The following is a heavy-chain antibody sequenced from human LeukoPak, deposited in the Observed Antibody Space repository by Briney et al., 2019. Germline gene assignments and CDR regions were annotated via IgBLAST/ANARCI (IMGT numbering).Heavy chain of an antibody. Sequence: GGSLRLSCAASGFTFSSYEMNWVRQAPGKGLEWVSYISSSGSTIYYADSVKGRFTISRDNAKNSLYLQMNSLRAEDTAVYYCASNFPSVTMSLGYYYVMDVWGQGTTVTVSS. V-gene: IGHV3-48*03. CDR1: GFTFSSYE. CDR2: ISSSGSTI. J-gene: IGHJ6*02. CDR3: ASNFPSVTMSLGYYYVMDV. D-gene: IGHD4-11*01.